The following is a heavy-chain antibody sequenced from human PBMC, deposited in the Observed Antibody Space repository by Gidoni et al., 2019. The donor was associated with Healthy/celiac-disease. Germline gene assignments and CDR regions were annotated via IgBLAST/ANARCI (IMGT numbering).Heavy chain of an antibody. Sequence: EVQLVESGGGLVQPGRSLRLSCAASGFTFDDYAMPWVRQAPGKGLEWVSGISWNSGSIGYADSVKGRFTISRDNAKNSLYLQMNSLRAEDTALYYCAKDMWQQLATGPHYYYGMDVWGQGTTVTVSS. CDR2: ISWNSGSI. CDR3: AKDMWQQLATGPHYYYGMDV. V-gene: IGHV3-9*01. CDR1: GFTFDDYA. D-gene: IGHD6-13*01. J-gene: IGHJ6*02.